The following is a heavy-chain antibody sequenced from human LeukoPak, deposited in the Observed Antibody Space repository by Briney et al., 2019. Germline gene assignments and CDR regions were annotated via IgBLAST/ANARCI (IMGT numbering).Heavy chain of an antibody. CDR1: GYTFTSYG. Sequence: ASVKVSCKASGYTFTSYGIIWVRQAPGQGLERMGWISAYNGNTNYAQKLQGRVTMTTDTSTSTAYMELRSLRSDDTAVYYCARPSSSSDSFDYWGQGTLVTVSS. CDR3: ARPSSSSDSFDY. CDR2: ISAYNGNT. V-gene: IGHV1-18*01. J-gene: IGHJ4*02. D-gene: IGHD6-6*01.